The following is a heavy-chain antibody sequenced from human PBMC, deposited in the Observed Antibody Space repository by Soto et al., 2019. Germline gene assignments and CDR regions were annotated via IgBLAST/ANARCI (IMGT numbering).Heavy chain of an antibody. CDR1: GGSISSGDYY. Sequence: QVQLQESGPGLVKPSQTLSLTCTVSGGSISSGDYYWSWIRQPPGKGLEWIGYIYYSGSTYYNPSLKSRVTISGDASKNQFSLKLSSVTAADTAVYYCARDAYDYVWGSYLMDVWGQGTTVTVSS. CDR3: ARDAYDYVWGSYLMDV. V-gene: IGHV4-30-4*01. D-gene: IGHD3-16*02. CDR2: IYYSGST. J-gene: IGHJ6*02.